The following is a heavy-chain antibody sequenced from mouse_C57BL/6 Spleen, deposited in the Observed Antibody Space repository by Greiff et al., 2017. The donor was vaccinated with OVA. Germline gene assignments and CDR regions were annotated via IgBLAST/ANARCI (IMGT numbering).Heavy chain of an antibody. Sequence: VQLQQSGAELARPGASVKLSCKASGYTFTSYGISWVKQRTGQGLEWIGEIYPRSGNTYSNEKFKGKATLTADKSSSTAYMGLRSLTSEDSAVYFCAGATDGNFWYFDVWGTGTTVTVSS. V-gene: IGHV1-81*01. CDR3: AGATDGNFWYFDV. CDR1: GYTFTSYG. CDR2: IYPRSGNT. J-gene: IGHJ1*03. D-gene: IGHD6-1*01.